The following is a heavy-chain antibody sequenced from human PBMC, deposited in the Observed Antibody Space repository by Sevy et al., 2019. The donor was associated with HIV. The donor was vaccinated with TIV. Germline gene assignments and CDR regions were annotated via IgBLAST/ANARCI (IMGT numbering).Heavy chain of an antibody. Sequence: LSLTCAASGFTFSSYWMTWVRQAPGKGLEWVANIKQDMSEKYYADSVNGRFTISRDNARHSLYLQMESLRAEDTAVYYCARAQQVTMLVVIGGLYFDFWGQGTLVTVSS. V-gene: IGHV3-7*01. D-gene: IGHD3-22*01. CDR3: ARAQQVTMLVVIGGLYFDF. CDR2: IKQDMSEK. CDR1: GFTFSSYW. J-gene: IGHJ4*02.